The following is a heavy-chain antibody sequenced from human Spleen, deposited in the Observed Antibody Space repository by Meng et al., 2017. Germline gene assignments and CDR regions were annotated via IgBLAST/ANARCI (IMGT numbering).Heavy chain of an antibody. CDR2: IHPSGNA. CDR1: GYTYTHYQ. V-gene: IGHV1-18*01. Sequence: QVQLEQSGVEVKKPGASVKVSCKASGYTYTHYQMDWVRQAPGQGLEWMGWIHPSGNANYAQKFQGRVTMNTDTATTTAYMELRSLRSDDSALYYCVKHSSDWSLDSWGQGTLVTVSS. J-gene: IGHJ4*02. CDR3: VKHSSDWSLDS. D-gene: IGHD6-19*01.